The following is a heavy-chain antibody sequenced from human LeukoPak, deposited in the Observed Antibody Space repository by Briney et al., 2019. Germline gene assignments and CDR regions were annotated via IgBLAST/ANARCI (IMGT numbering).Heavy chain of an antibody. CDR2: ISSTSSYI. CDR3: ARELMGLTMIVVVNPIDS. V-gene: IGHV3-21*01. Sequence: GGSLRLPRAASGFTFSSYSMNWVRQAPGKGLEWVSSISSTSSYIYYADSVKGRFTISRDNAKNSLFLQMNSLRAEDTAVYYCARELMGLTMIVVVNPIDSWGQGTLVTVSS. D-gene: IGHD3-22*01. CDR1: GFTFSSYS. J-gene: IGHJ4*02.